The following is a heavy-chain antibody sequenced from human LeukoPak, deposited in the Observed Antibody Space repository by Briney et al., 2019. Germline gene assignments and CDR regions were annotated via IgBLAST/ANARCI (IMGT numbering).Heavy chain of an antibody. V-gene: IGHV3-20*04. Sequence: PGGSLRLSCAASGFTFDDHGMSWVRQAPGKGLEWVSSINWNGGDTHYTDSVKGRFTISRDNAKNSLYLQMNSLRAEDTAVYYCARDSPGIMIFGVVTPNGGQGTLVTVSS. J-gene: IGHJ4*02. D-gene: IGHD3-3*01. CDR3: ARDSPGIMIFGVVTPN. CDR2: INWNGGDT. CDR1: GFTFDDHG.